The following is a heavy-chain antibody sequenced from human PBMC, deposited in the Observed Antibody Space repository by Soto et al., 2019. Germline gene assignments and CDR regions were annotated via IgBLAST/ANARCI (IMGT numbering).Heavy chain of an antibody. D-gene: IGHD3-9*01. CDR1: GYIFTGYH. V-gene: IGHV1-2*02. CDR3: ARDARGTRGFDEMDI. Sequence: ASVKVSCRASGYIFTGYHRHWVRQAPGRGLEWMGWINPNSGDTEYAQNFQGRVTMTRDTSFNLVYMEMSGLMSDDTAVYYCARDARGTRGFDEMDIWGQGTTVTFSS. J-gene: IGHJ6*02. CDR2: INPNSGDT.